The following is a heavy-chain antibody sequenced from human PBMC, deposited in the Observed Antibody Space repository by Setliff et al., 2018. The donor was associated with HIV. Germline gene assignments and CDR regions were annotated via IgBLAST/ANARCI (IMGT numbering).Heavy chain of an antibody. J-gene: IGHJ6*03. V-gene: IGHV3-15*01. CDR3: AALVAPTPDFFYHMDV. Sequence: PGGSLRLSCVVSGFSFTNAWMTWVRQPPGKGLEWVGRVKSKTAYGTTDYAASLKDRFTITRDDSKNTLYLQMDSLKTDDTAVYYCAALVAPTPDFFYHMDVWGKGTAVTVSS. CDR1: GFSFTNAW. D-gene: IGHD5-12*01. CDR2: VKSKTAYGTT.